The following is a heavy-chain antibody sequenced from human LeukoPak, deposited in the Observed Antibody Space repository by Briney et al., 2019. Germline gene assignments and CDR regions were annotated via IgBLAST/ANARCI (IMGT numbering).Heavy chain of an antibody. CDR3: ARGNYDFAYDP. CDR2: FTTSGSYI. Sequence: GGSVRLFCGACGFILSDFVVMGVREPPGKGLECISYFTTSGSYIHYAAAVKGPFTISRDDAKNSLYLHLASLSVADTAVYFCARGNYDFAYDPWGQGTLVTVSS. CDR1: GFILSDFV. J-gene: IGHJ5*02. D-gene: IGHD3-3*01. V-gene: IGHV3-21*01.